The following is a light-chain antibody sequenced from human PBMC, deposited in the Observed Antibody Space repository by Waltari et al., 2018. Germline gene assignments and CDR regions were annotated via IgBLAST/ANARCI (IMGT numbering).Light chain of an antibody. CDR1: SSDIGDYNF. CDR2: DVT. Sequence: QSALTQPPSVSGSPGQSITISCTGTSSDIGDYNFVSWYQHHPEKAPKLLIFDVTNRPSGGSNRFSGSKSGNTASLTISGLQTDDEADYYCSSYRYRRSLVFGGGTKVTVL. CDR3: SSYRYRRSLV. J-gene: IGLJ2*01. V-gene: IGLV2-14*03.